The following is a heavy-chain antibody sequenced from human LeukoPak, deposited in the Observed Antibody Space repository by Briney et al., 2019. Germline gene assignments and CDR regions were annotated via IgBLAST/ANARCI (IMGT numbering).Heavy chain of an antibody. D-gene: IGHD6-6*01. Sequence: PSETLSLTCAVYGGSFSGYYWSWIRQPPGKGLEWIGEINHSGSTNYNPSLKSRVTISVDTSKNQFSLKLSSVTAADTAVYYCARAQLWPYGSSSWYFDLWGRGTLVTVSS. J-gene: IGHJ2*01. CDR1: GGSFSGYY. V-gene: IGHV4-34*01. CDR2: INHSGST. CDR3: ARAQLWPYGSSSWYFDL.